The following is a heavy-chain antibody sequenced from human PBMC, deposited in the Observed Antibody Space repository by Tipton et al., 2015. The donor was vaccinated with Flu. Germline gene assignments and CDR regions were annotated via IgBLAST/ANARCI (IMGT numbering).Heavy chain of an antibody. V-gene: IGHV4-38-2*02. J-gene: IGHJ4*02. D-gene: IGHD2-8*01. Sequence: TLSLTCIVSNYSIRSGYYWGWIRQTPGKGLEWLGSIYHNGNTVYNPSLNSRVAISVDASKNQFSLTLVSVTAADAALYYCARDPTFQGLNSFDYWGQRTLVTVST. CDR1: NYSIRSGYY. CDR2: IYHNGNT. CDR3: ARDPTFQGLNSFDY.